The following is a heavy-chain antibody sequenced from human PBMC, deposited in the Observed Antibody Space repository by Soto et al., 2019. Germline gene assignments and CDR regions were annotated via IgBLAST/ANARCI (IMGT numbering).Heavy chain of an antibody. V-gene: IGHV3-15*01. Sequence: GGSLRLSCAASGFTFSNAWMSWVSQAPGKGLEWVGRIKSKTDGGKTDYAAPVKGRFTSTRDDSKNTLYLQMNSLKTEDTAVYYCTTDPGSSGYPNWSFDLWGRGTLVTVSS. CDR1: GFTFSNAW. J-gene: IGHJ2*01. CDR3: TTDPGSSGYPNWSFDL. CDR2: IKSKTDGGKT. D-gene: IGHD3-22*01.